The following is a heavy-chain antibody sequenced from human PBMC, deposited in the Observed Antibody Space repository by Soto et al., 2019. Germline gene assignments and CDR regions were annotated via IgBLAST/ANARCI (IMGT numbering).Heavy chain of an antibody. V-gene: IGHV3-9*01. Sequence: GGSLRLSCAASGFTFDDYAMHWGRQAPGKGLEWVSGISWNSGSIGYADSVKGRFTISRDNAKNSLYLQMNSLRAEDTALYYCAKARAVAGQIDYWGQGTLVTVSS. CDR3: AKARAVAGQIDY. J-gene: IGHJ4*02. CDR2: ISWNSGSI. CDR1: GFTFDDYA. D-gene: IGHD6-19*01.